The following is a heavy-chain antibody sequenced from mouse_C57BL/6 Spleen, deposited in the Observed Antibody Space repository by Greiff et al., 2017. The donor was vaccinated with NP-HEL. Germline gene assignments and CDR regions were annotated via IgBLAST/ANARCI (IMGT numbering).Heavy chain of an antibody. V-gene: IGHV1-54*01. D-gene: IGHD1-1*01. CDR1: GYAFTNYL. J-gene: IGHJ2*01. CDR2: INPGSGGT. Sequence: QVQLQQSGAELVRPGTSVKVSCKASGYAFTNYLIEWVKQRPGQGLEWIGVINPGSGGTNYNEKFKGKATLTADKSSSTAYMQLSSLTSEDSAVYFCARGSSYGYWGQGTTLTVSS. CDR3: ARGSSYGY.